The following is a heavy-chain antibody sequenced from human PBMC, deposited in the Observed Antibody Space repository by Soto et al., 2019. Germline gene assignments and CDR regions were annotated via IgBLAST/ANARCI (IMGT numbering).Heavy chain of an antibody. V-gene: IGHV3-23*01. CDR1: GFTFSSYA. CDR2: ISGSGGST. CDR3: AKYDFWSGYYDY. Sequence: GGSLRLSCAASGFTFSSYAMSWVRQAPGKGLEWVSAISGSGGSTYYADSVKGRFTISRDNSKNTLYLQMNSLRAEDTVVYYCAKYDFWSGYYDYWGQGTMVTVSS. D-gene: IGHD3-3*01. J-gene: IGHJ4*02.